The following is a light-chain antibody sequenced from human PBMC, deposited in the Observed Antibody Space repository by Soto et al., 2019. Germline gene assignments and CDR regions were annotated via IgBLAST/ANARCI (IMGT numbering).Light chain of an antibody. CDR3: SAYTVSRTYV. Sequence: QSALTQPASVSGSPGQSITISCTGTSSDDGAYNFVSWHQQHPGKAPKLMIYNVYDRPSGISYRFSGSKSGNTASLTISGLQGEDEADYYCSAYTVSRTYVFGTGTKVTVL. V-gene: IGLV2-14*03. CDR1: SSDDGAYNF. J-gene: IGLJ1*01. CDR2: NVY.